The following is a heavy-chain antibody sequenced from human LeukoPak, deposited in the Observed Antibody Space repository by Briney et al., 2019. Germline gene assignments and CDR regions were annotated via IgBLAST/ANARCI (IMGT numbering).Heavy chain of an antibody. J-gene: IGHJ4*02. CDR2: INPNSGGT. Sequence: ASVKVSCKASGYTFTGYYMHCVRQAPGQGLGWMGWINPNSGGTNYAQKFQGRVTMTRDTSISTAYMELSRLRSDDTAVYYCARDRYYDSSGYYFDYWGQGTLVTVSS. CDR3: ARDRYYDSSGYYFDY. D-gene: IGHD3-22*01. V-gene: IGHV1-2*02. CDR1: GYTFTGYY.